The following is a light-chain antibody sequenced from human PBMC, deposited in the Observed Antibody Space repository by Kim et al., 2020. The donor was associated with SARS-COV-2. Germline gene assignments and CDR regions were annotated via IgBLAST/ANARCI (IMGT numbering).Light chain of an antibody. Sequence: ASVGDRVTITCRASQGISNYLAWYQQKPGKVPKLLIYAASTLQSGVPSRFSGSGSGTDFTLTISSLQPEYVATYYCQKYNSAPQTFGQGTKVDIK. CDR3: QKYNSAPQT. J-gene: IGKJ1*01. CDR1: QGISNY. V-gene: IGKV1-27*01. CDR2: AAS.